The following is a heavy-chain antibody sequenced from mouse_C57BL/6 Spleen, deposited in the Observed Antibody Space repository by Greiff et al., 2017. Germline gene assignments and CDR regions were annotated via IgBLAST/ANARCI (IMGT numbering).Heavy chain of an antibody. CDR3: ARGDPYCDY. J-gene: IGHJ2*01. D-gene: IGHD2-13*01. CDR2: ISSGSSTI. V-gene: IGHV5-17*01. Sequence: EVKLMESGGGLVKPGGSLKLSCAASGFTFSDYGMHWVRQASEKGLEWVAYISSGSSTIYYADTVKGRFTISRDNAKNTLFLQMTSLRSEDTAMYYCARGDPYCDYWGQGTTLTVSS. CDR1: GFTFSDYG.